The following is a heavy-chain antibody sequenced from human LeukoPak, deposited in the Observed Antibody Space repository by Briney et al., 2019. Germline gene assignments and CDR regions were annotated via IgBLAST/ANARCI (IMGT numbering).Heavy chain of an antibody. CDR2: ISGSGGST. V-gene: IGHV3-23*01. CDR3: AKDPRASSGWYDDY. CDR1: GFTFSSYA. Sequence: GGSLRLSCAASGFTFSSYAMSWVRQAPGKGLEWVSAISGSGGSTYYADSVKGRFTISRDNSKNTLYLQMNSLRAEDTAVYYCAKDPRASSGWYDDYWGQGTLVTVSS. D-gene: IGHD6-19*01. J-gene: IGHJ4*02.